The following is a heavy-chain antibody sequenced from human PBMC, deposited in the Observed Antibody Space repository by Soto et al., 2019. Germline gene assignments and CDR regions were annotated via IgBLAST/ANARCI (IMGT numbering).Heavy chain of an antibody. CDR1: GGTFSSYA. D-gene: IGHD2-2*02. V-gene: IGHV1-69*13. CDR2: IIPIFGTA. J-gene: IGHJ6*02. CDR3: ARHKVGGCSSTSCYIGDGGYYYYGMDV. Sequence: SVKVSCKASGGTFSSYAISWVRQAPGQGLEWMGGIIPIFGTANYAQKFQGRVTITADESTSTAYMELSSLRSEDTAVYYCARHKVGGCSSTSCYIGDGGYYYYGMDVWGQGTTVTVS.